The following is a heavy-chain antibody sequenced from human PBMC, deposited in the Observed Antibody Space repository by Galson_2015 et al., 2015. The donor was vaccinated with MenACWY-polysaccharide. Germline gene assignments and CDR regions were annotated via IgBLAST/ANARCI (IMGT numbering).Heavy chain of an antibody. J-gene: IGHJ4*02. CDR2: MNPNSGNT. CDR3: ARDCSSTSCYPD. V-gene: IGHV1-8*01. D-gene: IGHD2-2*01. CDR1: GYTFTSYD. Sequence: SVKVSCKASGYTFTSYDINWVRQATGQGLEWMGWMNPNSGNTGYAQKFQGRVTMTRNTSISTAYMELSSLRSEDTAVYYCARDCSSTSCYPDWGQGTLVTVSS.